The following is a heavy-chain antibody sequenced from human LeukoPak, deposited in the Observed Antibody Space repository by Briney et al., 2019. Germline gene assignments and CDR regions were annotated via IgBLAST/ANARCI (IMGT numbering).Heavy chain of an antibody. J-gene: IGHJ3*02. V-gene: IGHV3-30*02. D-gene: IGHD2-2*01. CDR1: GFTFISYG. CDR2: IRYDGSNK. CDR3: ARVYCSSTSCNGAFDI. Sequence: PGGSLRLSCAASGFTFISYGMHWVRQAPGKGLEWVAFIRYDGSNKYYADSVKGRFTISRDNSKNSLYLQMNSLRAEDTAVYYCARVYCSSTSCNGAFDIWGQGTMVTVSS.